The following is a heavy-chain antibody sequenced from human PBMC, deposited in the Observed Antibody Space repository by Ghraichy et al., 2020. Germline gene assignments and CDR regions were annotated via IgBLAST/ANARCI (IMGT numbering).Heavy chain of an antibody. CDR3: AKGDGQQLAFDY. D-gene: IGHD6-13*01. V-gene: IGHV3-30*18. Sequence: GGSLRLSCAASGFTFSSYGMHWVRQAPGKGLEWVAVISYDGSNKYYADSVKGRFTISRDNPKNTLSLQMNSLRAEDTAVYYCAKGDGQQLAFDYWGQGTLVTVAA. CDR2: ISYDGSNK. CDR1: GFTFSSYG. J-gene: IGHJ4*02.